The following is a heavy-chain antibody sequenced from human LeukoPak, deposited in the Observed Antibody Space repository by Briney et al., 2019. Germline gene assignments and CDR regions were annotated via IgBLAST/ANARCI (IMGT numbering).Heavy chain of an antibody. CDR3: TRHSPSYYYDSSGYYRIAEYFQH. V-gene: IGHV3-30*03. CDR2: ISYDGSNK. D-gene: IGHD3-22*01. Sequence: PGGSLRLSCAASGFTFSSYGMHWVRQAPGKGLEWVAVISYDGSNKYYADSVKGRFTISRDNSKNTLYLQMNSLKTEDTAVYYCTRHSPSYYYDSSGYYRIAEYFQHWGQGTLVTVSS. CDR1: GFTFSSYG. J-gene: IGHJ1*01.